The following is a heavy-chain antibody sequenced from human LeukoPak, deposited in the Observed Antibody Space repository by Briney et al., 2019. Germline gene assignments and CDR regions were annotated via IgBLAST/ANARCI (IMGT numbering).Heavy chain of an antibody. D-gene: IGHD3-3*01. V-gene: IGHV3-30*02. CDR3: AKDLSPYDFWSGRTFDY. J-gene: IGHJ4*02. CDR1: GFTFSSYG. CDR2: IRYDGSNK. Sequence: TGGSLRLSCAASGFTFSSYGMHWVRQAPGKGPEWVAFIRYDGSNKYYADSVKGRFTVSRDNSKNTLYLQMNSLRAEDTAVYYCAKDLSPYDFWSGRTFDYWGQGTLVTVSS.